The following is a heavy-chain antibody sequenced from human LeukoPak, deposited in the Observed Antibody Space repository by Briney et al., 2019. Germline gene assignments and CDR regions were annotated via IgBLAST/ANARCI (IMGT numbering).Heavy chain of an antibody. CDR1: GGSISSYY. CDR3: ARGYSGSYFRSTLTPAFDY. D-gene: IGHD1-26*01. V-gene: IGHV4-59*12. Sequence: PSETLSLTCTVSGGSISSYYWSWIRQPPGKGLEWIGYIYYSGSTNYNPSLKSRVTISVDRSKNQFSLKLSSVTAADTAVYYCARGYSGSYFRSTLTPAFDYWGQGTLVTVSS. J-gene: IGHJ4*02. CDR2: IYYSGST.